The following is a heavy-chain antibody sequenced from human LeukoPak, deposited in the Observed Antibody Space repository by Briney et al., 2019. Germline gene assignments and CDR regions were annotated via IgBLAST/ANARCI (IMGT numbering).Heavy chain of an antibody. Sequence: ASVKVSCKASGYTFTSYGISWVRQAPGQGLEWMGWISAYNGNTNYAQKLQGRVTMTTDTSTNTAYMELRSLRSDDTAVYYCARDLRDIVVVPAYEYYYYGMDVWGQGTTVTVSS. J-gene: IGHJ6*02. CDR2: ISAYNGNT. V-gene: IGHV1-18*01. CDR3: ARDLRDIVVVPAYEYYYYGMDV. D-gene: IGHD2-2*01. CDR1: GYTFTSYG.